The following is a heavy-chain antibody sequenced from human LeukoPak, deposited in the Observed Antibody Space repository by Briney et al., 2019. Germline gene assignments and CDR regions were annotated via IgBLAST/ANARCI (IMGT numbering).Heavy chain of an antibody. D-gene: IGHD2-2*01. Sequence: GASVKVSCKASGYTXTGYYMHWVRQAPGQGLEWMVWINPNSGGTNYAQKFQGRVTMTRDTSISTAYMELSRLRSDDTAVYYCARRGPAAMYAFDIWGQGTMVTVSS. CDR2: INPNSGGT. V-gene: IGHV1-2*02. CDR3: ARRGPAAMYAFDI. CDR1: GYTXTGYY. J-gene: IGHJ3*02.